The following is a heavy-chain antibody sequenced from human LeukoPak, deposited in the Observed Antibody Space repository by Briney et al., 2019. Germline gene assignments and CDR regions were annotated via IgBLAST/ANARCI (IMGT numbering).Heavy chain of an antibody. Sequence: GGSLRLSCTASGFSFSNHYMGWIRQAPGKGLEWVANINEDGSNKWHLGSVKGRFTVSRDNARNSLYLQMNSLRVEATAVYYCTRVIVAVPGYFDYFDFWGQGVLVTVSS. CDR1: GFSFSNHY. J-gene: IGHJ4*02. CDR2: INEDGSNK. V-gene: IGHV3-7*01. CDR3: TRVIVAVPGYFDYFDF. D-gene: IGHD6-19*01.